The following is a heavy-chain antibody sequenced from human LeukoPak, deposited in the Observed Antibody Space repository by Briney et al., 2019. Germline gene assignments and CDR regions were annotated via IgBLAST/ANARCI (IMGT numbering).Heavy chain of an antibody. D-gene: IGHD4-11*01. CDR1: GFTFSSYS. J-gene: IGHJ4*02. Sequence: GGSLRLSCAASGFTFSSYSMNWVRQAPGKGLEWVSSISSSSSYIYYADSVKGRFTISRDNAKNSLYLQMNSLRAEDTAVYYCAKGAHAAYSYFDYWGQGTLVTVSS. V-gene: IGHV3-21*01. CDR3: AKGAHAAYSYFDY. CDR2: ISSSSSYI.